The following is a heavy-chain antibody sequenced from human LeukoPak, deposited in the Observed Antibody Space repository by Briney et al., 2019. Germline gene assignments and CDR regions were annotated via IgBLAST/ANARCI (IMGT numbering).Heavy chain of an antibody. CDR2: INDNGRST. CDR3: ARTSIAAREADY. Sequence: GXLRLSXSASGFTFSKYAMHWVRQAPGKGLEYVSAINDNGRSTYYADSVKGRFSISRDNSKNTLYLQMGSLRAEDMAVYYCARTSIAAREADYWGQGTLVTVSS. J-gene: IGHJ4*02. CDR1: GFTFSKYA. D-gene: IGHD6-6*01. V-gene: IGHV3-64*02.